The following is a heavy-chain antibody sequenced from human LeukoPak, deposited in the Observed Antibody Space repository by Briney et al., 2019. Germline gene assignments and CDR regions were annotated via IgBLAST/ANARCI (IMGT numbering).Heavy chain of an antibody. Sequence: SETLSLTCAVYGGSFSGYYWSWIRQPPGKGLEWIGEINHSGSTNYNPSLKSRVTISVDTSKNQFSLKLSSVTAADTAVYYCAREYSSGSFDPWGQGTLVTVSS. CDR1: GGSFSGYY. J-gene: IGHJ5*02. CDR3: AREYSSGSFDP. CDR2: INHSGST. D-gene: IGHD6-19*01. V-gene: IGHV4-34*01.